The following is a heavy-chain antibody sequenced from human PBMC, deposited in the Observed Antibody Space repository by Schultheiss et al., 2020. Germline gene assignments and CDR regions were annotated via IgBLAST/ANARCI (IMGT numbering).Heavy chain of an antibody. CDR3: ARDGNWLGLVQDYYYYYMDV. CDR1: GGSFSGYY. Sequence: SETLSLTCAVYGGSFSGYYWSWIRQPPGKGLEWIGEINHSGSTNYNPSLKSRVTISVDTSKNQFSLKLSSVTAADTAVYYCARDGNWLGLVQDYYYYYMDVWGKGTTVTVSS. D-gene: IGHD6-19*01. CDR2: INHSGST. J-gene: IGHJ6*03. V-gene: IGHV4-34*01.